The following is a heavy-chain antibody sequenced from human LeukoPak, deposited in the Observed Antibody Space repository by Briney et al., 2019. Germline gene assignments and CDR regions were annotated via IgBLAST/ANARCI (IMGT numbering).Heavy chain of an antibody. Sequence: PSETLSLTCAVYGVSFSGYYWSWIRQPPGKGPEWIREINHSGSTKYNPSLKSRVTISVDTSKNQFSLKLSSVTAADTAVYYCAFQGYSSGWYDFDYWGRGTLVTVSS. CDR2: INHSGST. V-gene: IGHV4-34*01. CDR3: AFQGYSSGWYDFDY. J-gene: IGHJ4*02. D-gene: IGHD6-19*01. CDR1: GVSFSGYY.